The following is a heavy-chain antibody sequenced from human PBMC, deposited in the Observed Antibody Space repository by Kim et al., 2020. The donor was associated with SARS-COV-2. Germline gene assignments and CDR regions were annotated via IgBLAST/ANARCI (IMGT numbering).Heavy chain of an antibody. V-gene: IGHV3-30-3*01. CDR3: AREGDTYYYASGVHY. J-gene: IGHJ4*02. CDR1: GFTFSSYA. D-gene: IGHD3-10*01. Sequence: GGSLRLSCAASGFTFSSYAMHWVRQAPGKGLEWVAVISYDGSNKYYADSVKGRFTISRDNSKNTLYLQMNSLRAEDTAVYYCAREGDTYYYASGVHYWGQGTLVTVSS. CDR2: ISYDGSNK.